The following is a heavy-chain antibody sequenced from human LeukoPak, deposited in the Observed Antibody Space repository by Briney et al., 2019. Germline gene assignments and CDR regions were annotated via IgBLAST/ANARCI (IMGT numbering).Heavy chain of an antibody. CDR2: IKQDGSEK. CDR3: AKTGVSSSWPIDY. V-gene: IGHV3-7*01. Sequence: GGSLRLSCAASGFTFSSYWMSWVRQAPGKGLEWVANIKQDGSEKYYVDSVKGRFTISRDNSKNTLYLQMNSLRAEDTAVYYCAKTGVSSSWPIDYWGQGTLVTVSS. J-gene: IGHJ4*02. D-gene: IGHD6-13*01. CDR1: GFTFSSYW.